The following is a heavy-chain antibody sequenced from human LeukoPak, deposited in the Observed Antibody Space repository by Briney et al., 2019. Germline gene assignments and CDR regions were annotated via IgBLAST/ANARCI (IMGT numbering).Heavy chain of an antibody. D-gene: IGHD2-2*01. CDR2: ISYDGNSK. CDR3: ARVGPTGYCSSTSCYADN. V-gene: IGHV3-30-3*01. J-gene: IGHJ4*02. CDR1: GFTFGSYA. Sequence: TGGSLRLSCAASGFTFGSYAMHWVRQAPGKGLEWVALISYDGNSKYYADSVKGRFTISRDNSKNTLFLQMDGLRPEDTAMYSCARVGPTGYCSSTSCYADNWGQGTLVIVSS.